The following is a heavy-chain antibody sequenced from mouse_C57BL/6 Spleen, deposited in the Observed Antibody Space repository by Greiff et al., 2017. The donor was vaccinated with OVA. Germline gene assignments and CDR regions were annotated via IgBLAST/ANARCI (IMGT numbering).Heavy chain of an antibody. V-gene: IGHV2-5*01. D-gene: IGHD1-1*01. CDR3: AKKGTTVEGFAY. CDR2: IWRGGST. CDR1: GFSLTSYG. Sequence: QVQLKESGPGLVQPSQSLSITCTVSGFSLTSYGVHWVRQSPGQGLEWLGVIWRGGSTDYNAAFMSRLSITTDNSTSQVFFKMNSLQAYDTAIVYCAKKGTTVEGFAYWGQGTLVTVSA. J-gene: IGHJ3*01.